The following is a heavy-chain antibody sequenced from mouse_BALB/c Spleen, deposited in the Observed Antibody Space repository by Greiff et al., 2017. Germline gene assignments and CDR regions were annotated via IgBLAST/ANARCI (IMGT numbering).Heavy chain of an antibody. CDR2: IDPANGNT. V-gene: IGHV14-3*02. J-gene: IGHJ4*01. CDR3: AVRRLYYYAMDY. CDR1: GFNIKDTY. D-gene: IGHD2-14*01. Sequence: EVQLVESGAELVKPGASVKLSCTASGFNIKDTYMHWVKQRPEQGLEWIGRIDPANGNTKYDPKFQGKATITADTSSNTAYLQLSSLTSEDTAVYYCAVRRLYYYAMDYWGQGTSVTVSS.